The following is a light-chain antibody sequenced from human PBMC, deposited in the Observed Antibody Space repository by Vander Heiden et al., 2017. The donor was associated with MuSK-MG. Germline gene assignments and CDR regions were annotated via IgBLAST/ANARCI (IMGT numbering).Light chain of an antibody. CDR2: AAS. J-gene: IGKJ4*01. CDR3: QYHGTYPLT. CDR1: QDISTY. V-gene: IGKV1-9*01. Sequence: DIQLTQSPSFLSASVGDRVTITCRASQDISTYLAWYQQKPGTGPILLIYAASTLQTGVPSRFSGSGSGTDFTLTVSSLQPEDFATYYCQYHGTYPLTFGGGTKVEIK.